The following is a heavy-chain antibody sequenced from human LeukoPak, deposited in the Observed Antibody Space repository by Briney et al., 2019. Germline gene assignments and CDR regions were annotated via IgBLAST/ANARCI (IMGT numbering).Heavy chain of an antibody. CDR3: ARDYYTSGSPNDF. V-gene: IGHV3-74*01. D-gene: IGHD3-10*01. CDR2: INSDGGST. J-gene: IGHJ4*02. CDR1: GFTLGRYW. Sequence: GGSLRLSCAASGFTLGRYWMHWFRQAPGEGLVWVSRINSDGGSTNYADSVRGRFTISRDNAKNTLYLQMNSLRVDDTAVYYCARDYYTSGSPNDFWGQGTLVTVSS.